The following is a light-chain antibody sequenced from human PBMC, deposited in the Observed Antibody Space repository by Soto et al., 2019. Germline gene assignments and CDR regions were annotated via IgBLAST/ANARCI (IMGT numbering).Light chain of an antibody. CDR3: QQYYSYPLT. CDR1: QGISSY. J-gene: IGKJ4*01. CDR2: AAS. V-gene: IGKV1-8*01. Sequence: AIRMTQSPSSFSASTGDRVTITCRASQGISSYLAWYQQNPGKAPKLLIYAASTLQSGVPSRFSGSVSGTDFTLTISCLQSEDFATYYCQQYYSYPLTFGGGTKVEIK.